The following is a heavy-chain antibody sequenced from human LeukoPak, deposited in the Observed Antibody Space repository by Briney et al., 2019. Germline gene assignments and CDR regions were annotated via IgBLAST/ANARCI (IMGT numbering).Heavy chain of an antibody. CDR2: MDPNSGNT. Sequence: GASVTVSCKASGYTFTSYDFNWVRQAPGQGLEWMGWMDPNSGNTDYAQTFQGRVTMTRNTSISTAYTELSSLRSEDTAVYYCARGMGSGSYSAAYYFDYWGQGTLVTVSS. V-gene: IGHV1-8*01. D-gene: IGHD3-22*01. CDR3: ARGMGSGSYSAAYYFDY. J-gene: IGHJ4*02. CDR1: GYTFTSYD.